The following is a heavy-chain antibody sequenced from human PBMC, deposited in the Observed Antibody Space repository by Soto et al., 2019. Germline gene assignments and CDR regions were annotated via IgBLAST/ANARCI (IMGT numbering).Heavy chain of an antibody. V-gene: IGHV1-18*01. CDR3: ARDRSPYYYDSSGYPHY. CDR2: ISVYSGNT. J-gene: IGHJ4*02. CDR1: GDTFTNYG. Sequence: ASVKVSCKASGDTFTNYGFSWVRQAPGQGLEWMGWISVYSGNTNYAQNVQGRVTMTTDTSTSTAYMELRSLRSDDTAVYYCARDRSPYYYDSSGYPHYWGQGALVTVSS. D-gene: IGHD3-22*01.